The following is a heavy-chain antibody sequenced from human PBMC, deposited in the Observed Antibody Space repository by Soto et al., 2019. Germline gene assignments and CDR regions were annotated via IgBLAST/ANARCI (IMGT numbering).Heavy chain of an antibody. Sequence: SETLSLTCTVSGGSISSGGYYWSWIRQHPGKGLEWIGYIYYSGSTYYNPSLKSRVTISVDTSKNQFSLKLSSVTAADTAVYYCARVVDLTYYYRRGGWFDPWGQGTLVTAPQ. V-gene: IGHV4-31*03. D-gene: IGHD3-10*02. CDR3: ARVVDLTYYYRRGGWFDP. J-gene: IGHJ5*02. CDR1: GGSISSGGYY. CDR2: IYYSGST.